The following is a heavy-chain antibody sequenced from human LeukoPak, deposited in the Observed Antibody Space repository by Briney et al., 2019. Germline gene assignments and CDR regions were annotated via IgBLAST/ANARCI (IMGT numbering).Heavy chain of an antibody. CDR3: ARMRGYCSSTSCRDY. CDR2: IYSGGST. CDR1: GFTVSSNY. D-gene: IGHD2-2*01. J-gene: IGHJ4*02. V-gene: IGHV3-66*02. Sequence: GGSLRLSCAASGFTVSSNYMSWVRQAPGKGLEWVSVIYSGGSTYYAGSVKGRFTISRDNSKNTLYLQMNSLRAEDTAVYYCARMRGYCSSTSCRDYWGQGTLVTVSS.